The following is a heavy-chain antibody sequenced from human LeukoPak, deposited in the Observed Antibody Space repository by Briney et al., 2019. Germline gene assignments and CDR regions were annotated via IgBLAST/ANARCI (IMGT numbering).Heavy chain of an antibody. CDR2: IYPGDSDT. CDR3: ANTYYYGSGSYYSAFDI. V-gene: IGHV5-51*01. Sequence: PGESLKISCKGSGYSFTSYWIGWVRQMPGKGLEWMGIIYPGDSDTRYSPSFQGQVTISADKSISTAYLQWSSLKASDTAKYYCANTYYYGSGSYYSAFDIWGQGTMVTVSS. J-gene: IGHJ3*02. CDR1: GYSFTSYW. D-gene: IGHD3-10*01.